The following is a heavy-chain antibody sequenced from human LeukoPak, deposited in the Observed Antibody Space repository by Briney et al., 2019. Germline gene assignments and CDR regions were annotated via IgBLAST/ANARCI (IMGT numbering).Heavy chain of an antibody. Sequence: SETLSLSCTVSGDSISSDYWSWIRQPPGKGLEWIAYIYDSVSTNYNPSLKSRVTISADTSKNQFSLRLTSVTAADTAVYYCARGWRDGYNFRYWGQGALGTVSS. V-gene: IGHV4-59*08. CDR1: GDSISSDY. D-gene: IGHD5-24*01. CDR2: IYDSVST. CDR3: ARGWRDGYNFRY. J-gene: IGHJ4*02.